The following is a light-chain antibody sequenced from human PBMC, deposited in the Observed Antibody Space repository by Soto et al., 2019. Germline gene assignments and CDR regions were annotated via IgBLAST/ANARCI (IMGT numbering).Light chain of an antibody. Sequence: EIVLTQSPATLSLSPGERXTLXXXASQXVSSYLAWYQQKAGQAPRLLIYDASNRATGIPARFSGSGSGTDFTLTISSLEPXDFAXYXCXXRSNWLTFGGGTKVEIK. V-gene: IGKV3-11*01. CDR1: QXVSSY. J-gene: IGKJ4*01. CDR3: XXRSNWLT. CDR2: DAS.